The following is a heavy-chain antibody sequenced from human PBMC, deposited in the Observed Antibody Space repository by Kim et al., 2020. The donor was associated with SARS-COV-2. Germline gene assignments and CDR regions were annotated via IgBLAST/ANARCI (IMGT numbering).Heavy chain of an antibody. Sequence: GGSLRLSCVASGFTFSSYGMNWVRQAPGKGLEWVSTISRGDGAFYADSVKGRFTISRDTSKNTLYLQMNSLRAEDTAVYYCAKSYNYHNFDYWGQGTLVTVSS. J-gene: IGHJ4*02. D-gene: IGHD5-12*01. CDR3: AKSYNYHNFDY. V-gene: IGHV3-23*01. CDR1: GFTFSSYG. CDR2: ISRGDGA.